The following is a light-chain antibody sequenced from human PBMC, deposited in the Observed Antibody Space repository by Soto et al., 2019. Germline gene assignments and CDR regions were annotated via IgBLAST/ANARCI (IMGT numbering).Light chain of an antibody. J-gene: IGKJ4*01. CDR1: QSVKRY. V-gene: IGKV3-11*01. Sequence: EIVLTQSPATLSLSPGERATLSCRASQSVKRYLAWFQQKPGQAPRLLIYDASTRASGIPARFSGSGSGTDFTLTISSLEPEDFAVYYCHQRSDWPLTFGGGTRVEIK. CDR2: DAS. CDR3: HQRSDWPLT.